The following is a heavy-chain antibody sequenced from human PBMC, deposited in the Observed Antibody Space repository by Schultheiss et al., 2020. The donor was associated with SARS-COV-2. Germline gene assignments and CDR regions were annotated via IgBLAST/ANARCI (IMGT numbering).Heavy chain of an antibody. Sequence: GGSLRLSCAASGFTFSSYGMHWVRQAPGKGLEWVAVISYDGSNKYYADSVKGRFTISRDNSKNTLYLQMNSLKTEDTAVYYCTTEQGYAETRQYYYYYGMDVWGQGTTVTVSS. CDR1: GFTFSSYG. D-gene: IGHD5-18*01. CDR3: TTEQGYAETRQYYYYYGMDV. J-gene: IGHJ6*02. V-gene: IGHV3-33*05. CDR2: ISYDGSNK.